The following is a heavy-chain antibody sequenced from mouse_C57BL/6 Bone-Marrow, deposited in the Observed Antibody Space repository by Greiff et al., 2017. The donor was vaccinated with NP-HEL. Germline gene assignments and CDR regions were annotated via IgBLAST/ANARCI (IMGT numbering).Heavy chain of an antibody. V-gene: IGHV1-12*01. J-gene: IGHJ4*01. CDR1: GYTFTSYN. CDR2: IYPGNGDT. D-gene: IGHD1-1*01. CDR3: GRGYGSSYAMDY. Sequence: SGAELVRPGASVKMSCKASGYTFTSYNMHWVKQTPRQGLEWIGAIYPGNGDTSSNQKFKGKAPLTVDKSSSTAYMQLSSLTSEDSAVYCCGRGYGSSYAMDYWGQGTSVTVSS.